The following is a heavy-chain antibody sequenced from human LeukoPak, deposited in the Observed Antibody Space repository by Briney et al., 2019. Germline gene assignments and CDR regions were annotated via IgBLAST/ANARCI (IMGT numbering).Heavy chain of an antibody. J-gene: IGHJ4*02. D-gene: IGHD3-3*01. V-gene: IGHV4-34*01. CDR3: ARGIRIFGVDPD. Sequence: SETLSLTCAVYGGSFSGYYWGWIRQPPGKGLEWIGSIYYSGSTYYNPSLKSRVTISVDTSKNQFSLKPSSVTAADTAVYYCARGIRIFGVDPDWGQGTLVTVSS. CDR1: GGSFSGYY. CDR2: IYYSGST.